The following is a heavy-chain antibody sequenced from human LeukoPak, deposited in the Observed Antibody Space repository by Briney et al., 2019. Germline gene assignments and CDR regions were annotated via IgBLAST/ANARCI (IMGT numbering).Heavy chain of an antibody. CDR2: ISSSSGTNK. CDR3: VRVGSIAAAGTSDY. D-gene: IGHD6-13*01. J-gene: IGHJ4*02. V-gene: IGHV3-11*01. Sequence: PGGSLRLSCAASGFTFSDYYMSWLRQAPGQGLEWLSYISSSSGTNKYYADSVKGRFTISRDNAKNSLYLQMNSLRAEDTAVYYCVRVGSIAAAGTSDYWGQGTLVTVSS. CDR1: GFTFSDYY.